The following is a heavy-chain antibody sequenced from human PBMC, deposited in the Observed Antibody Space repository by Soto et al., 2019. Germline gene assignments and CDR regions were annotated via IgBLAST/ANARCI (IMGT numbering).Heavy chain of an antibody. J-gene: IGHJ4*02. CDR3: ARGGDFWSGYYYY. V-gene: IGHV4-34*01. D-gene: IGHD3-3*01. Sequence: SETLSLTCAVYGGSFSGYYWSWIRQPPGKGLEWIGEINHSGSTNYNPSLKSRVTISVDTSKNQFSLKLSSVTAADTAVYYCARGGDFWSGYYYYWGQGTLVTVSS. CDR2: INHSGST. CDR1: GGSFSGYY.